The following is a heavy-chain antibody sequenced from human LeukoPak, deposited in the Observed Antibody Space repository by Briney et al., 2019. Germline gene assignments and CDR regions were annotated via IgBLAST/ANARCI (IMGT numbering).Heavy chain of an antibody. CDR3: ARDGEVVTAIIRFFDY. D-gene: IGHD2-21*02. CDR2: MYHTGNT. J-gene: IGHJ4*02. CDR1: GYSISSGYY. V-gene: IGHV4-38-2*02. Sequence: SETLSLTCGVSGYSISSGYYWGWIRQSPGKGLEWIGRMYHTGNTNYNPSLKSRVTISVGTSKNQFSLRLTSVTAADTAVYYCARDGEVVTAIIRFFDYWGQGTLVTVSS.